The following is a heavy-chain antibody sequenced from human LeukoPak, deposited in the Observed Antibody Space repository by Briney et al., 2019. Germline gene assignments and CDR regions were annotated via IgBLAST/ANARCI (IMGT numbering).Heavy chain of an antibody. Sequence: ASVKVSCKASGYTFTAYYMYWVRQAPGQGLEWMGWINPNSGGTNYAQKFQGTVTMTRDTSISTVYMELSRLRSDDTAVYYCARHWRGYYDSSGQEVYFDYWGQGTLVTVSS. CDR2: INPNSGGT. CDR1: GYTFTAYY. D-gene: IGHD3-22*01. CDR3: ARHWRGYYDSSGQEVYFDY. J-gene: IGHJ4*02. V-gene: IGHV1-2*02.